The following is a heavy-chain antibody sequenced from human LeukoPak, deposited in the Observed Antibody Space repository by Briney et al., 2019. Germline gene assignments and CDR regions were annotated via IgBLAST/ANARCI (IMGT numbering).Heavy chain of an antibody. J-gene: IGHJ5*02. Sequence: SGGSLRFSCAASGFTFSTYSMNWVRQAPGKGLEWVSSISSSSSYIYYADSVKGRFTISRDDAKNSLYLQMNSLRAEDTAVYYCARGIYYDSSGYLGPDWFDPWGQGTLVTVSS. V-gene: IGHV3-21*01. CDR3: ARGIYYDSSGYLGPDWFDP. CDR2: ISSSSSYI. CDR1: GFTFSTYS. D-gene: IGHD3-22*01.